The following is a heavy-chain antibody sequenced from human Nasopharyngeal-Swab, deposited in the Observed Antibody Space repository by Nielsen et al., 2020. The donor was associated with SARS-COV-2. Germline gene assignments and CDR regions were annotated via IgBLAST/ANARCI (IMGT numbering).Heavy chain of an antibody. D-gene: IGHD6-19*01. CDR2: IKPDGSEK. Sequence: GGSLRLSCVVSGFTFSDHWMNWVRQAPGKGLEWVANIKPDGSEKYYVDSVKGRFTISRDNAKNSLYLQMNSLRAEDTAVYYCARDLGGLSSGRAYYFDYWGQGTLVTVSS. CDR1: GFTFSDHW. V-gene: IGHV3-7*01. J-gene: IGHJ4*02. CDR3: ARDLGGLSSGRAYYFDY.